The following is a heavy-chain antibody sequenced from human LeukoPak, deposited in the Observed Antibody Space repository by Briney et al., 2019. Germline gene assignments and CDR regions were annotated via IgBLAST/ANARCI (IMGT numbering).Heavy chain of an antibody. J-gene: IGHJ4*02. Sequence: AASVKVSCKASRYTFTSYYMHWVRQAPGQGLEWMGIINPSGGSTSYAQKFQGRVTMTRDTSTSTVYMELSSLRSEDTAVYYCARDFPEYYSDYWGQGTLVTVSS. D-gene: IGHD2/OR15-2a*01. CDR2: INPSGGST. V-gene: IGHV1-46*01. CDR1: RYTFTSYY. CDR3: ARDFPEYYSDY.